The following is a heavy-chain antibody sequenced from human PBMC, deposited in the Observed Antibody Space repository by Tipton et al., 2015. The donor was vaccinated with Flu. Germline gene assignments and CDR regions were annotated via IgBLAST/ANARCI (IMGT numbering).Heavy chain of an antibody. J-gene: IGHJ4*02. CDR1: GFTFSSYG. CDR3: ARAYYGDYGVYFDY. D-gene: IGHD4-17*01. V-gene: IGHV3-33*08. Sequence: SLRLSCAASGFTFSSYGMHWVRQAPGKGLEWVAVIWYDGSNKYYADSVKGRFTISRDNSKNTLYLQMNSLRAEDTAVYYCARAYYGDYGVYFDYWGQGTLVTVSS. CDR2: IWYDGSNK.